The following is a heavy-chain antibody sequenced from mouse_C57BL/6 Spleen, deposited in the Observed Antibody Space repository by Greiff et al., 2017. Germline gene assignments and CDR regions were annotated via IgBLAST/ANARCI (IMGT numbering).Heavy chain of an antibody. V-gene: IGHV1-55*01. J-gene: IGHJ2*01. CDR3: ARSQFYGSCSYYFDY. Sequence: QVQLQQPGAELVKPGASVKMSCKASGYTFTSYWITWVKQRPGQGLEWIGDIYPGSGSTNYNEKFKSKATLTVDTSSSTAYMQLSSLTSEDSAVYYCARSQFYGSCSYYFDYWGQGTTLTVSS. CDR2: IYPGSGST. D-gene: IGHD1-1*01. CDR1: GYTFTSYW.